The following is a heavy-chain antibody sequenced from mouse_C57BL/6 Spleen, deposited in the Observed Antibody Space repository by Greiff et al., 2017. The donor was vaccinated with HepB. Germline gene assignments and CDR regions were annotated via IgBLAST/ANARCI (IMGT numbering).Heavy chain of an antibody. J-gene: IGHJ2*01. CDR1: GYTFTSYW. CDR3: ASEKDY. V-gene: IGHV1-69*01. Sequence: QVQLQQPGAELVMPGASVKLSCKASGYTFTSYWMHWVKQRPGQGLEWIGEIDPSDSYTNYNQKLKGKSTLTVDKSSSTAYMQLSSLTSEDSAVYYCASEKDYWGQGTTLTVSS. CDR2: IDPSDSYT.